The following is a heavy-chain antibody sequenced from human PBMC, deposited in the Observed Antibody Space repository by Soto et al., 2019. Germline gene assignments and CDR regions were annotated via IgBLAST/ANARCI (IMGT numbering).Heavy chain of an antibody. J-gene: IGHJ4*02. V-gene: IGHV5-10-1*01. Sequence: EVQLVQSGAEVKKPGESLRISCKGSGYSFTSYWIGWVRQMPGKGLEWMGRIDPSDSYTNYSPSFQGHVTISADKSISTAYLQWSSLKASDTAMYYCARLQPAAGDNDLTFDYWGQGTLVTVSS. CDR1: GYSFTSYW. CDR3: ARLQPAAGDNDLTFDY. CDR2: IDPSDSYT. D-gene: IGHD6-13*01.